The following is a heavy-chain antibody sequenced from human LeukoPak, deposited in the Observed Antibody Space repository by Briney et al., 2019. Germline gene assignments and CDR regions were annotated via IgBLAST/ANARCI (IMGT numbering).Heavy chain of an antibody. V-gene: IGHV4-39*07. J-gene: IGHJ3*02. CDR3: AREPRGVYYDVLTGYFPGAFDM. Sequence: SETLSLTCTVSGGSISSSSYYWGWIRQPPEMGLEWVGSVYYRASTYYNPSLKSRVTISIDTSKNQFSLKMSSVTAADTAVYYCAREPRGVYYDVLTGYFPGAFDMWGQGTMVTVSS. D-gene: IGHD3-9*01. CDR1: GGSISSSSYY. CDR2: VYYRAST.